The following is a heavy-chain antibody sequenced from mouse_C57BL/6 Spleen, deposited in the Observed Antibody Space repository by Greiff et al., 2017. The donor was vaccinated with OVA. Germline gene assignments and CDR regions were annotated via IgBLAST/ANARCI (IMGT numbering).Heavy chain of an antibody. J-gene: IGHJ1*03. D-gene: IGHD1-1*01. CDR1: GFSLTSYG. Sequence: QVQLKQSGPGLVQPSQSLSITCTVSGFSLTSYGVHWVRQSPGKGLEWLGVIWSGGSTDYNAAVISRLSISKDNSKSQVFFKMNSLQADDTAIYYCARSITTVGAHWYFDVWGTGTTVTVSS. CDR3: ARSITTVGAHWYFDV. CDR2: IWSGGST. V-gene: IGHV2-2*01.